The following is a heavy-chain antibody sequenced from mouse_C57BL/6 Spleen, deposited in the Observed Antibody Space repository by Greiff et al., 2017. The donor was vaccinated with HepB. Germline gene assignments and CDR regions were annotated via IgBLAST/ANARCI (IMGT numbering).Heavy chain of an antibody. CDR3: TRVLTGTSWFAY. CDR2: ISSGGDYI. CDR1: GFTFSSYA. V-gene: IGHV5-9-1*02. J-gene: IGHJ3*01. D-gene: IGHD4-1*01. Sequence: EVHLVESGEGLVKPGGSLKLSCAASGFTFSSYAMSWVRQTPEKRLEWVAYISSGGDYIYYADTVKGRFTISRDNARNTLYLQMSSLKSEDTAMYYCTRVLTGTSWFAYWGQGTLVTVSA.